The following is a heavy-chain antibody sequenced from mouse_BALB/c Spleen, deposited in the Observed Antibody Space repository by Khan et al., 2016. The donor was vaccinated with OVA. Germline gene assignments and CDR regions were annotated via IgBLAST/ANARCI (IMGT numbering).Heavy chain of an antibody. D-gene: IGHD2-3*01. CDR3: ARDGYRYNYAMDY. Sequence: EVKLLESGPGLVKPSQSLSLTCTVTGYSITSDYAWNWIRQFPGNKLEWMGYISPSGSTNYNPALKSRISITRDTSKNQFFLQLNSVTTEDTATYYCARDGYRYNYAMDYWGQGTSVTVSS. CDR1: GYSITSDYA. V-gene: IGHV3-2*02. J-gene: IGHJ4*01. CDR2: ISPSGST.